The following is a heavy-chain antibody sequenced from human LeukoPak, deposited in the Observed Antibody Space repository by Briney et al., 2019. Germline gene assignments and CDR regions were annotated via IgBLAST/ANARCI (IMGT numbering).Heavy chain of an antibody. J-gene: IGHJ3*02. CDR1: GRSFSGYY. CDR3: ARAHVLLWFGEPLPDAFDI. V-gene: IGHV4-34*01. CDR2: INHSGST. Sequence: SETLSLTCAVYGRSFSGYYWSWIRQPPGKGLEWIGGINHSGSTNYNPSLKSRVTISVDTSKNQFSLKLSSVTAADTAVYYCARAHVLLWFGEPLPDAFDIWGQGTMVTVSS. D-gene: IGHD3-10*01.